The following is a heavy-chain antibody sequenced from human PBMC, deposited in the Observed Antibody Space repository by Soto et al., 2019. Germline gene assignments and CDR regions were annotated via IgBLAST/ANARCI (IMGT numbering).Heavy chain of an antibody. CDR3: ARVDGAARAYCGGDCYYYYGMDV. CDR2: INPNSGGT. V-gene: IGHV1-2*02. Sequence: GASVKVSCKASGYTFTGYYMHWVRQAPGQGLEWMGWINPNSGGTNYAQKFQGRVTTTRDTSISTAYMELSRLRSDDTAVYYCARVDGAARAYCGGDCYYYYGMDVWGQGTTVTVSS. J-gene: IGHJ6*02. D-gene: IGHD2-21*02. CDR1: GYTFTGYY.